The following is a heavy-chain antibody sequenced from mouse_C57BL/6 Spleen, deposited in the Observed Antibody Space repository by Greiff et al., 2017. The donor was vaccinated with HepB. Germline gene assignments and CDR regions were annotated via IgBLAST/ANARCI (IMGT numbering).Heavy chain of an antibody. CDR2: ISSGGDYI. CDR1: GFIFSSYA. V-gene: IGHV5-9-1*02. Sequence: EVQGVESGEGLVKPGGSLKLSCAASGFIFSSYAMSWVRQTPEKRLEWVAYISSGGDYIYYADTVKGRFTISRDNARNTLYLQMSSLNSEDTAMYYCTRDHYYGSSGYYFDYWGQGTTLTVSS. CDR3: TRDHYYGSSGYYFDY. D-gene: IGHD1-1*01. J-gene: IGHJ2*01.